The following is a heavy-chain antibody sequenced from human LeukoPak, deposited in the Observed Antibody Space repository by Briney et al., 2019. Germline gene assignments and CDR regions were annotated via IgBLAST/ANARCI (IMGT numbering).Heavy chain of an antibody. CDR2: IIPILGIA. CDR3: ARSATAATPDDY. D-gene: IGHD2-15*01. V-gene: IGHV1-69*04. CDR1: GGTFSSYA. Sequence: ASVKVSCKASGGTFSSYAISWVRQAPGRGPEWMGRIIPILGIANYAQKFQGRVTITADKSTSTAYMELSSLRSEDTAVYYCARSATAATPDDYWGQGTLVTVSS. J-gene: IGHJ4*02.